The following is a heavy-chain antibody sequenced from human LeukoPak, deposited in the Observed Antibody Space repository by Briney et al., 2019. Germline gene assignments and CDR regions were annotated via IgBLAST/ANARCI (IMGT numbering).Heavy chain of an antibody. CDR2: ISSSGSTI. CDR1: GFTFSDYY. V-gene: IGHV3-11*01. CDR3: ARGRTYYYDSTPGY. J-gene: IGHJ4*02. Sequence: PGGSLRLSCVASGFTFSDYYMSWIRQAPGKGLEWVSYISSSGSTIYYADSVKGRFTISRDNAKNSLYLQMNSLRAEDTAVYYCARGRTYYYDSTPGYWGQGTLVTVSS. D-gene: IGHD3-22*01.